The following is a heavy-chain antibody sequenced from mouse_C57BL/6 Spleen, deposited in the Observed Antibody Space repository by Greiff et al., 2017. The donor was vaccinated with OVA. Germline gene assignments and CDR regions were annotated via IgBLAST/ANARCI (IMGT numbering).Heavy chain of an antibody. CDR3: AREGYGSSYGY. D-gene: IGHD1-1*01. CDR2: IDPSDSYP. Sequence: QVQLQQSGAELVRPGTSVKLSCKASGYTFTSYWMHWVKQRPGQGLEWIGVIDPSDSYPNYNQKFKGKATLTVDTSSSTAYMQLSSLTSEDSAVYYCAREGYGSSYGYWGQGTTITVSS. CDR1: GYTFTSYW. J-gene: IGHJ2*01. V-gene: IGHV1-59*01.